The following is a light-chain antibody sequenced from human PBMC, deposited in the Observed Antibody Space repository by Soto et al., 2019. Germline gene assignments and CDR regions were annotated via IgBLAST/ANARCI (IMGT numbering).Light chain of an antibody. CDR1: QGIRSS. CDR2: EAS. CDR3: QQFNSYPLT. V-gene: IGKV1-13*02. J-gene: IGKJ1*01. Sequence: AIQLTQSPSSLSASVGDRVTITCRASQGIRSSLAWFQQKAGNPPKVLIYEASVLETGVSSRFSGSGSGTDFTLSISSLQPEDFATYYCQQFNSYPLTFGQGTTVEVK.